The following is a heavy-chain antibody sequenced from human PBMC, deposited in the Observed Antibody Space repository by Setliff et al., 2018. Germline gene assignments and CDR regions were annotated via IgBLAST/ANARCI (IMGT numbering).Heavy chain of an antibody. Sequence: PGGSLRLSCAASGFTFINHWMHWVRQVPGKGLMWVARIGDGGGGTTYADSAKGRFTISKDNAKNSLFLQMNSLTAEDTAMYFCARDRGGGLYDYWGQGTLVTVSS. CDR2: IGDGGGGT. D-gene: IGHD3-16*01. CDR1: GFTFINHW. CDR3: ARDRGGGLYDY. J-gene: IGHJ4*02. V-gene: IGHV3-74*01.